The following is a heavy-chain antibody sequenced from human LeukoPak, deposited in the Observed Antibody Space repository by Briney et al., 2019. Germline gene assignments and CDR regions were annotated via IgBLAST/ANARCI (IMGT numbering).Heavy chain of an antibody. D-gene: IGHD2-2*01. Sequence: PGGSLRLSCAASGFTFSSYWMSWVRQAPGKGLEWVANIKQDGSEKYYVDSVKGRFTISRDNAKNSLYLQMNSLRAEDTAVHYCARDCSSSSCYRGGYYYMDVWGKGTTVTVSS. V-gene: IGHV3-7*01. CDR3: ARDCSSSSCYRGGYYYMDV. J-gene: IGHJ6*03. CDR1: GFTFSSYW. CDR2: IKQDGSEK.